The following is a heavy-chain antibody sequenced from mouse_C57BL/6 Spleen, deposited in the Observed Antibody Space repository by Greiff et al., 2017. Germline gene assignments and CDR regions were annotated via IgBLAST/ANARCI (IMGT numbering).Heavy chain of an antibody. CDR3: ARSGDYGSSCDY. Sequence: VQLQESGAELVRPGTSVKVSCKASGYAFTNYLIEWVKQRPGQGLEWIGVINPGSGGTNYNEKFKGKATLTADKSSSTAYMQLSSLTSEDSAVYFCARSGDYGSSCDYWGQGTTLTVSS. V-gene: IGHV1-54*01. CDR2: INPGSGGT. D-gene: IGHD1-1*01. J-gene: IGHJ2*01. CDR1: GYAFTNYL.